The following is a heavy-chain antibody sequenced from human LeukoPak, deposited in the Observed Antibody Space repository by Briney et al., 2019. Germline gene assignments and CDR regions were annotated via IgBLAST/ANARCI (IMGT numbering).Heavy chain of an antibody. D-gene: IGHD3-10*01. CDR3: AREVRGVIRIHQELNWFDP. J-gene: IGHJ5*02. CDR1: GGSISSSNW. V-gene: IGHV4-4*02. Sequence: SETLSLTCAVSGGSISSSNWWSWVRQPPGKGLEWIGEIYHSGSTNYNPSLKSRVTISVDKSKNQFSLKLSSETAADTAGYYCAREVRGVIRIHQELNWFDPWGQGTLVTVSS. CDR2: IYHSGST.